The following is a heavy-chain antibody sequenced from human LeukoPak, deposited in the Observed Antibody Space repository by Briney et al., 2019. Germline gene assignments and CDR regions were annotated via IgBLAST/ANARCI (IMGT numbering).Heavy chain of an antibody. J-gene: IGHJ6*04. V-gene: IGHV3-30*18. CDR3: AELGITMIGGV. CDR1: GFTFSSYS. CDR2: ISYDGSNK. D-gene: IGHD3-10*02. Sequence: GGSLRLSCAASGFTFSSYSMDWVRQAPGKGLEWVAVISYDGSNKYYADSVKGRFTISRDNAKNSLYLQMNSLRAEDTAVYYCAELGITMIGGVWGKGTTVTISS.